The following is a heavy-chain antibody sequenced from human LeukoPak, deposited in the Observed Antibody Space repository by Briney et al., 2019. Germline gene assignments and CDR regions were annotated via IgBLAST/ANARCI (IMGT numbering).Heavy chain of an antibody. CDR1: GGSISSGYF. D-gene: IGHD6-19*01. J-gene: IGHJ4*02. CDR2: IYHSGTT. V-gene: IGHV4-38-2*02. Sequence: SQTLSLTCTVSGGSISSGYFWGWIRQSPGKGLECLATIYHSGTTYYNPSLKSRVTISVDTSKNQFSLKLNSVTAADTAVYYCARVQTGWLDYWGQGTLVTVSS. CDR3: ARVQTGWLDY.